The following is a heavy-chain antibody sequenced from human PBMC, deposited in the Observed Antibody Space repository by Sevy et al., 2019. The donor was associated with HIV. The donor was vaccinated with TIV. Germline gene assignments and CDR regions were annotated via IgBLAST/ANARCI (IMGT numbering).Heavy chain of an antibody. CDR3: AREGCSRPHDY. J-gene: IGHJ4*02. Sequence: GGSLRLSCAASGFAFYEYSMSWIRQAPGKGLGWVATLSFGCGKINYADSVKGRFTISRDNSKNSFYLQMDNLRVEDTALYYCAREGCSRPHDYWGQGTRFTVSS. V-gene: IGHV3-23*01. CDR2: LSFGCGKI. CDR1: GFAFYEYS. D-gene: IGHD2-8*01.